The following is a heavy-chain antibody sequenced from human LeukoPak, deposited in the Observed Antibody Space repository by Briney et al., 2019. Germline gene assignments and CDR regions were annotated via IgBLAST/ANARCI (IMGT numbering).Heavy chain of an antibody. Sequence: GGSLRLSCAASGITLTSYWMHWVRQVPGKGLVWVSRINGDGSSTDYADSVKGRFTISRDNARNTLYLEMSSLRAEDTAVYYCARVGFCVANTCYASYDYWGQGTLVTVSS. V-gene: IGHV3-74*01. D-gene: IGHD2-2*01. CDR1: GITLTSYW. CDR2: INGDGSST. J-gene: IGHJ4*02. CDR3: ARVGFCVANTCYASYDY.